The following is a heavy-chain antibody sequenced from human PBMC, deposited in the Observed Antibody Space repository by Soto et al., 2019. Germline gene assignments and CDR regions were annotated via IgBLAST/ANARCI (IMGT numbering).Heavy chain of an antibody. CDR1: GGSLSVYY. CDR2: INHSGST. D-gene: IGHD6-13*01. CDR3: ARGGLNGSSWTYYYYYGMDV. J-gene: IGHJ6*02. V-gene: IGHV4-34*01. Sequence: PPETLSLTCVFYGGSLSVYYWDWIRQPPGNGMEWIGEINHSGSTNYNPSLKSRVTISVDTSKNQFSLKLSSVTAADTAVYYCARGGLNGSSWTYYYYYGMDVWGQGTPVTVSS.